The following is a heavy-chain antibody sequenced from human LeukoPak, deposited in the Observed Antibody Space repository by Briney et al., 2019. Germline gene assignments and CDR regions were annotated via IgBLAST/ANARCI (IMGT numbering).Heavy chain of an antibody. Sequence: PGGSLRLSCAVSGFTFSSYAMSWVRQAPGMGLEWVSAISGSGGSTYYADSVKGRFTISRDNSKNTLYLQMNSLRAEDTAVYYCAKDREVCITGTTCYYYMHVWGKGTTVTVSS. J-gene: IGHJ6*03. D-gene: IGHD1-7*01. CDR3: AKDREVCITGTTCYYYMHV. V-gene: IGHV3-23*01. CDR1: GFTFSSYA. CDR2: ISGSGGST.